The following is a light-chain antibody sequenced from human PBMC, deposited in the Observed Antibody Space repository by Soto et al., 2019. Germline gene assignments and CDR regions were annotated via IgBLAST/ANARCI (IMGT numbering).Light chain of an antibody. CDR3: QQYNNWPPA. CDR1: QSVSSN. V-gene: IGKV3-15*01. CDR2: GAS. Sequence: EIVMTQSPATLSVSPGERATLSCRASQSVSSNLAWYQQKPGQAPRLLIYGASTRATGIPARFSGSGSGPEFTLTLSSLQAEDFAVYYCQQYNNWPPAFGQGTKVEIK. J-gene: IGKJ1*01.